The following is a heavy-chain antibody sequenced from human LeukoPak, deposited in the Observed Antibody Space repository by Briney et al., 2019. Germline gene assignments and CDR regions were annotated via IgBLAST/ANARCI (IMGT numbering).Heavy chain of an antibody. V-gene: IGHV4-59*01. CDR2: VYYIGRT. J-gene: IGHJ4*02. CDR3: VRAPYSDNWYYFDS. Sequence: SETLSLTCTVSDGSISIYSWSWIRQPPGKGLEWIGYVYYIGRTNYNPSLKSRATMSVDTSEKQFSLKPSSVTAADTAVYYCVRAPYSDNWYYFDSWGQGTLVTVSS. CDR1: DGSISIYS. D-gene: IGHD1-1*01.